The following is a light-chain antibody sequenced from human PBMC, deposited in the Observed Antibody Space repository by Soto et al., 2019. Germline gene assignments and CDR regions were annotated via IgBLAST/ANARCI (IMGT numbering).Light chain of an antibody. V-gene: IGKV1-39*01. J-gene: IGKJ5*01. CDR3: QQLKNYPIT. Sequence: DIQITQSPSSLSASVGDRVTITCRASQSISSYLNWYQQKPGKAPKLLIYAASALHSGVPSRFSGSGSGTDFTLTISSLQPEDFAIYFCQQLKNYPITFGQGTRLEIK. CDR1: QSISSY. CDR2: AAS.